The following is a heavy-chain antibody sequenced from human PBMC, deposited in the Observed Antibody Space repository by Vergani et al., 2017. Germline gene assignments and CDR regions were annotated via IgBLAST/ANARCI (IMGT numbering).Heavy chain of an antibody. V-gene: IGHV3-30*04. CDR3: AGGYYSADY. J-gene: IGHJ4*02. Sequence: QVQLVESGGGVVQPGRSLRLSCAASGFTFSSYAMHWVRQAPGKGLGWVAVISYDGSNKYYADSVKGRLTISRDNSKNTLYLQMNSLRTEDTAVYYCAGGYYSADYWGQGTLVTVSS. CDR1: GFTFSSYA. CDR2: ISYDGSNK. D-gene: IGHD3-22*01.